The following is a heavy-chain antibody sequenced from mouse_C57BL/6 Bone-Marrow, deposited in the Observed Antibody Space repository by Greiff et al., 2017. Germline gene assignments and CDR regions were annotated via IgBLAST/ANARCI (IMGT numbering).Heavy chain of an antibody. CDR2: IDPSDSYT. J-gene: IGHJ2*01. D-gene: IGHD1-1*02. V-gene: IGHV1-50*01. CDR1: GYTFTSYW. Sequence: QVQLQQSGPELVKPGASVKLSCKASGYTFTSYWMQWVKQRPGQGLEWIGEIDPSDSYTNYNQKFKGKATLTVDTSSSTAYMQLSSLTSEDSAVYYCAAGGYYDYGGQGTAITVSS. CDR3: AAGGYYDY.